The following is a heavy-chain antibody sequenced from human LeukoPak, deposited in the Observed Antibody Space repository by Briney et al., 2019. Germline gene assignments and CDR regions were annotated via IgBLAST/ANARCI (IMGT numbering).Heavy chain of an antibody. D-gene: IGHD6-13*01. V-gene: IGHV3-48*01. CDR3: ARDHYIASAIDH. CDR2: IGSRGNTK. J-gene: IGHJ4*02. Sequence: PRGSLRLSCAASGFTFNTYAMSWVRQAPGKGLEWLSFIGSRGNTKAYADSVKGRFTISRDNAKNSLYLQMDSLRAEDTAIYYCARDHYIASAIDHWGQGTLVTVSS. CDR1: GFTFNTYA.